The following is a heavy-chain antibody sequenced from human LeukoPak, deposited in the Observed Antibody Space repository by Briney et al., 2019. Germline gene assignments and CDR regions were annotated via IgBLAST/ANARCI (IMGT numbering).Heavy chain of an antibody. CDR3: ARVMASGWTGFDY. CDR2: IYYSGTT. Sequence: PSETLSLTCIVSGGSISSYYWTWIRQPPGKGLEWIGYIYYSGTTNYNPSLKSRVTISVDTSKNQFSLKLSSVTAADTAVYYCARVMASGWTGFDYWGQGTLVTVSS. V-gene: IGHV4-59*01. CDR1: GGSISSYY. J-gene: IGHJ4*02. D-gene: IGHD6-19*01.